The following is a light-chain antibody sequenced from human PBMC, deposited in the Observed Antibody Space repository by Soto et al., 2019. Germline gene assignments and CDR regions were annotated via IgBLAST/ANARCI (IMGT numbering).Light chain of an antibody. V-gene: IGKV1-5*01. CDR2: AAS. Sequence: PTTLPALVGDRVPSTFRASKGISNWLAWYQQKPGKAPKLLMYAASTLQSGVPSRFSGSGSGTDFTLTISSLQPEDCATYYCQQLDSYLITFGGGTKLDIK. CDR3: QQLDSYLIT. J-gene: IGKJ4*01. CDR1: KGISNW.